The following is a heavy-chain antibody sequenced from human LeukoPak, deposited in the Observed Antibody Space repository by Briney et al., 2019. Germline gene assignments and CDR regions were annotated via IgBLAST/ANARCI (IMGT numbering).Heavy chain of an antibody. CDR3: ARGDAYTFDY. D-gene: IGHD2-21*01. CDR2: IYYSGST. V-gene: IGHV4-59*01. J-gene: IGHJ4*02. Sequence: PSETLSLTCTVSGGSISSYYWSWIRQPPGKGLEWIGYIYYSGSTNYNPSLKSRVTISVDTSKNQFSLKLSSVTAADTAVYYCARGDAYTFDYWGQGTLVTVSS. CDR1: GGSISSYY.